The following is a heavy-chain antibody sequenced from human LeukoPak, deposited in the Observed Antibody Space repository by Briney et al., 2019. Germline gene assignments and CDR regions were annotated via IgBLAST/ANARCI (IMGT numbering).Heavy chain of an antibody. CDR3: ARVSTSGYRDWLDP. J-gene: IGHJ5*02. CDR1: GYTFTVYY. V-gene: IGHV1-2*02. D-gene: IGHD3-9*01. CDR2: INPNSGGT. Sequence: ASVKVSCKASGYTFTVYYIHWVRQAPGQGLEWMGWINPNSGGTNYAQRFQGRVTMTRDTSFSTAYMELSRLRFDDTAVYYCARVSTSGYRDWLDPWGQGTLVTVSS.